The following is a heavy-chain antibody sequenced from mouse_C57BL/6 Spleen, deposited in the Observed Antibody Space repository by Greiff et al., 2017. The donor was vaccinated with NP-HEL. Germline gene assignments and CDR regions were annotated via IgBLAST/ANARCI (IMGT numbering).Heavy chain of an antibody. CDR1: GYTFTSYW. CDR3: ARGGYFDV. V-gene: IGHV1-59*01. Sequence: QVQLQQPGAEPVRPGTSVKLSCKASGYTFTSYWMHWVKQRPGQGLEWIGVIDPSDSYTNYNQKFKGKATLTVDTSSSTAYMQLSSLTSEDSAVYYCARGGYFDVWGTGTTVTVSS. CDR2: IDPSDSYT. J-gene: IGHJ1*03.